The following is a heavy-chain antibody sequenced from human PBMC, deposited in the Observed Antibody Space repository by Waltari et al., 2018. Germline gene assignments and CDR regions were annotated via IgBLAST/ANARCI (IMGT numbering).Heavy chain of an antibody. CDR1: GGSFSGYY. V-gene: IGHV4-34*01. CDR2: INHSGRT. Sequence: QVQLQQWGAGLLKPSETLSLTCAVYGGSFSGYYWSWIRQPPGKGLEWIGEINHSGRTNYNPSLKSRVTIAVDTSKNQFSLKLSSVTAADTAVYYCARGLGGWLGSRYFQHWGQGTLVTVSS. CDR3: ARGLGGWLGSRYFQH. D-gene: IGHD6-19*01. J-gene: IGHJ1*01.